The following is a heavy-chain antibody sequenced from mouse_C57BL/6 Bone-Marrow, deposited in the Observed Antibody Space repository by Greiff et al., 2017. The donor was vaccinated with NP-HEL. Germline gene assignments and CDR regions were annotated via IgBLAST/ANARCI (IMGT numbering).Heavy chain of an antibody. CDR3: VRGEDYYYGSSYFDY. J-gene: IGHJ2*01. Sequence: EVMLVESGGGLVQPKGSLKLSCAASGFSFNTYAMNWVRQAPGKGLEWVARIRSKSNNYATYYADSVKDRFTISRDDSESMLYLQMNNLKTEDTAMYYCVRGEDYYYGSSYFDYWGQGTTLTVSS. CDR1: GFSFNTYA. CDR2: IRSKSNNYAT. D-gene: IGHD1-1*01. V-gene: IGHV10-1*01.